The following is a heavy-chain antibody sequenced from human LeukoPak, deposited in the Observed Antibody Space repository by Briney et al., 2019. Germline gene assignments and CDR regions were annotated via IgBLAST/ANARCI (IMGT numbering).Heavy chain of an antibody. CDR2: VNPNSGGT. D-gene: IGHD1-20*01. Sequence: ASVKVSCKASGYSFTGYSMHWVRQAPGQGLEWMGWVNPNSGGTKFAQKFQGRVTMTRDTSISTAYMEVSRLRSDDTAVYYCATQNNSYFDYWGQGTLVTVSS. J-gene: IGHJ4*02. CDR3: ATQNNSYFDY. CDR1: GYSFTGYS. V-gene: IGHV1-2*02.